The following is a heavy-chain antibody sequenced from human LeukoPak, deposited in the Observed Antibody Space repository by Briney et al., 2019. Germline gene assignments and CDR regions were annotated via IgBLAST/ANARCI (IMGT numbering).Heavy chain of an antibody. V-gene: IGHV3-23*01. CDR3: AKIVDTAMVTRYYYGMDV. J-gene: IGHJ6*02. CDR2: ISGSGGST. CDR1: GFTFSSYA. Sequence: GGSLRLSCAASGFTFSSYAMSWVRQAPGKGLEWVSAISGSGGSTYYADSVKGRFTISRDNSKNTLYLQMNSLRAEDTAVYYCAKIVDTAMVTRYYYGMDVWGQGTTVTVSS. D-gene: IGHD5-18*01.